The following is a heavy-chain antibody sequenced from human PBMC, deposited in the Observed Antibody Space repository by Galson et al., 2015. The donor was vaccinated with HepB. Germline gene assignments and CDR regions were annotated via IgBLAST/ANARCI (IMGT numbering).Heavy chain of an antibody. Sequence: SLRLSCAASGFTFSSYWMSWVRQAPGKGLEWVANIKQDGSEKYYVDSVKGRFTISRDNAKNSLYLQMNSLRAEDTAVYYCARDLGYCSGGSCPNWFDPWGQGTLVTVSS. CDR3: ARDLGYCSGGSCPNWFDP. CDR2: IKQDGSEK. CDR1: GFTFSSYW. V-gene: IGHV3-7*01. D-gene: IGHD2-15*01. J-gene: IGHJ5*02.